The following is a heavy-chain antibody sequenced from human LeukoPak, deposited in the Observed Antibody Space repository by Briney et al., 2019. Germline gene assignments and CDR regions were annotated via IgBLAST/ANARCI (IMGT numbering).Heavy chain of an antibody. CDR2: FDPEDGET. J-gene: IGHJ4*02. V-gene: IGHV1-24*01. CDR3: ATGDCSGGSCYSGFPFDY. CDR1: GYTLTELS. D-gene: IGHD2-15*01. Sequence: VASVKVSCKVSGYTLTELSMHWVRPAPGKGLGWMGGFDPEDGETIYAQKFQGRVTMTEDTSTDTAYMELSSLRSEDTAVYYCATGDCSGGSCYSGFPFDYWGQGTLVTVSS.